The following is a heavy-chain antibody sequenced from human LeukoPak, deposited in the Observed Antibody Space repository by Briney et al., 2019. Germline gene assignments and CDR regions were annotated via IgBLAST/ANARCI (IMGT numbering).Heavy chain of an antibody. CDR3: ARDRSGDGYSRGDY. CDR2: ISSSGSTI. CDR1: GFTFSSYE. D-gene: IGHD5-24*01. V-gene: IGHV3-48*03. J-gene: IGHJ4*02. Sequence: PGGSLRLSCAASGFTFSSYEMNWVRQAPGKGLEWVSYISSSGSTIYYADSVKGRFTISRDNAKNSLYLQMNSLRAEDTAVYYCARDRSGDGYSRGDYWGQGTLVTVSS.